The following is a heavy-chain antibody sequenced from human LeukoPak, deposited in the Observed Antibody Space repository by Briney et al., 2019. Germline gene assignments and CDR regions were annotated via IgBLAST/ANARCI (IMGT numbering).Heavy chain of an antibody. Sequence: ASVKVSCKASGYTFTRNGISWVRQATGQGLEWMGWMNPNSGNTGYAQKFQGRVTMTRNASISTAYMELSSLRSEDTAVYYCARTLHSSGWYHYWGQGTLVTVSS. D-gene: IGHD6-19*01. V-gene: IGHV1-8*01. J-gene: IGHJ4*02. CDR1: GYTFTRNG. CDR3: ARTLHSSGWYHY. CDR2: MNPNSGNT.